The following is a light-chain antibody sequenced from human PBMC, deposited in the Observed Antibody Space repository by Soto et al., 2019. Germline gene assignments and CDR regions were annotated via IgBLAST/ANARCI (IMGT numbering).Light chain of an antibody. CDR2: WAS. V-gene: IGKV4-1*01. J-gene: IGKJ2*01. CDR1: QSILYNSKNKTY. Sequence: DIVMTPSPDSLAVSLGERATVNCTSRQSILYNSKNKTYLAWYQQQPGQSPKLLIYWASTRESVVPDRVSGSGSGTDFTLTISSLQAEDVAVYYCQQYYRTPYTFGQGTKLEIK. CDR3: QQYYRTPYT.